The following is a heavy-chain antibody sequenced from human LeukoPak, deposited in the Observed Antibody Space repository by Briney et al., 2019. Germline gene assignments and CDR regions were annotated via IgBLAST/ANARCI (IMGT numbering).Heavy chain of an antibody. J-gene: IGHJ4*02. CDR3: ARVVIAARPDY. V-gene: IGHV4-38-2*02. CDR2: IYHSGST. D-gene: IGHD6-6*01. CDR1: GYSISSGYY. Sequence: SETLSLTCTVSGYSISSGYYWGWIRQPPGKGLEWIGSIYHSGSTYYNPSLKSRVTISVDTSKNQFSLKLSSVTAADTAVYYCARVVIAARPDYWGQGTLVTVSS.